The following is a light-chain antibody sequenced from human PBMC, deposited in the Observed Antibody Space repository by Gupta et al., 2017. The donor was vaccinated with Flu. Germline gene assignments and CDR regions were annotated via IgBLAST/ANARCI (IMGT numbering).Light chain of an antibody. Sequence: QSVLTQPPSASAAPGQKVTIYCSGSSSNIGNNYVSWYQQLPGTAPKLLIYENNKRPSGIPDRFSGSKSGTSATLGITGLQTGDEADYYCGTWDSSLSAWVFGGGTKLTVL. CDR1: SSNIGNNY. V-gene: IGLV1-51*02. CDR2: ENN. CDR3: GTWDSSLSAWV. J-gene: IGLJ3*02.